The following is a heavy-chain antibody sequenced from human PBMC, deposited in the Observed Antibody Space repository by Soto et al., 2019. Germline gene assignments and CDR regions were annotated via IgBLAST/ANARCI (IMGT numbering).Heavy chain of an antibody. J-gene: IGHJ6*02. CDR2: ISAYNGNT. CDR3: ARDGALGENHYYYSMDV. D-gene: IGHD3-16*01. CDR1: GYIFTSYG. V-gene: IGHV1-18*01. Sequence: QVQLVQSGAEVKKPGASVKVSCKASGYIFTSYGISWVRQAPGQGLEWMGWISAYNGNTNYAQKLQGRVTMTTDTSTSTAYMEVRSLRSDDTAVYYCARDGALGENHYYYSMDVWGQGTTVTVSS.